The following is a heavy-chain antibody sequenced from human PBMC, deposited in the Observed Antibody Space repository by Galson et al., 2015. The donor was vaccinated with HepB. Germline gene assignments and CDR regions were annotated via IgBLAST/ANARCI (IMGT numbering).Heavy chain of an antibody. V-gene: IGHV3-23*01. Sequence: SLRLSCAASGFTFSIYVMTWVRQAPGKGLEWVSGISGSGGSTYYADSVKGRFTISRDNSKNTLYLQMNSLSGEDTAVYYCAKASGNILTGYFYFDYWGRGTLVTVSS. CDR3: AKASGNILTGYFYFDY. J-gene: IGHJ4*02. CDR2: ISGSGGST. CDR1: GFTFSIYV. D-gene: IGHD3-9*01.